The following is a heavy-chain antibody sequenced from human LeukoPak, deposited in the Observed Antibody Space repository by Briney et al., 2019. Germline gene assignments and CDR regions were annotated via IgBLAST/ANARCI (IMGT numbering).Heavy chain of an antibody. D-gene: IGHD3-16*02. V-gene: IGHV1-2*02. J-gene: IGHJ4*02. CDR2: INPNSGGT. Sequence: ASVTVSCKASGYTFTGYYMHWVRQAPGQGLEWMGWINPNSGGTNYAQKFQGRVTMTRDTSISTAYMELSRLRSDDTAVYYCARVYDYVWGSYRPQGYFDYWGQGTLVTVSS. CDR1: GYTFTGYY. CDR3: ARVYDYVWGSYRPQGYFDY.